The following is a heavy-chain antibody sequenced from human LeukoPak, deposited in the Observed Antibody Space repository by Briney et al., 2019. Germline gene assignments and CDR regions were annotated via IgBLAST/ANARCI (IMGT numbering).Heavy chain of an antibody. D-gene: IGHD6-13*01. CDR3: ARDIAAAGPVFDY. Sequence: GGSLRLSCAASGFTFSSYWMSWVRQAPGKGLEWVANIKQDGSEKYYVDSVKGRFTISRDNAKNSLYLQMNSLRAEDTAVYYCARDIAAAGPVFDYWGQGTLVTVSS. CDR1: GFTFSSYW. J-gene: IGHJ4*02. V-gene: IGHV3-7*03. CDR2: IKQDGSEK.